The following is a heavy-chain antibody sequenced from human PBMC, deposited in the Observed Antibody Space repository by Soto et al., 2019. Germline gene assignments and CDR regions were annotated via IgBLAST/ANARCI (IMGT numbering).Heavy chain of an antibody. CDR2: IIPILGTV. V-gene: IGHV1-69*01. CDR1: GGTFSCYS. J-gene: IGHJ5*01. CDR3: ATRVSISGVVISWFDP. Sequence: QVQLVQSGAEVKEPGSSVKVSCKASGGTFSCYSISWVRQAPGQGLEWMGGIIPILGTVQYAQMFQGRLTITADESTSTAYMELSRLKSDDTAVYYCATRVSISGVVISWFDPWGRGTLVTVSS. D-gene: IGHD3-3*01.